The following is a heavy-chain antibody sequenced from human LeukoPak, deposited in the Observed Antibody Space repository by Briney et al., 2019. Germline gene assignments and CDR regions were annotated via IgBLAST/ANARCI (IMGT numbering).Heavy chain of an antibody. V-gene: IGHV3-23*01. D-gene: IGHD2-8*02. CDR1: GFTFSSYA. Sequence: GGSLRLSCAASGFTFSSYAMSWVRQAPGKGLEWVSAISGSGGSTYYADSVKGRFTISRDNSKNTLYLQMNSLRVEDTAVYYCARDSAECTGGYCYLVSWGQGTLVTVSS. CDR3: ARDSAECTGGYCYLVS. CDR2: ISGSGGST. J-gene: IGHJ4*02.